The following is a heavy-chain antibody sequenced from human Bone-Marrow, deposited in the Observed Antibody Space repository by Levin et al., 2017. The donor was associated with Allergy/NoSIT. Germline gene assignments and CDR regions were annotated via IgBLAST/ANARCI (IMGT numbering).Heavy chain of an antibody. CDR2: LYYSGTT. Sequence: SQTLSLTCTVSGGSITSYYWSWIRQPPGKGLEWLGYLYYSGTTNYNPSLESRVTISLDTYKNQFSLRLTSVTAADTAVYYCARGWGPYVSGSHYYFDYWGQGALVTVSS. CDR1: GGSITSYY. CDR3: ARGWGPYVSGSHYYFDY. J-gene: IGHJ4*02. V-gene: IGHV4-59*08. D-gene: IGHD3-10*01.